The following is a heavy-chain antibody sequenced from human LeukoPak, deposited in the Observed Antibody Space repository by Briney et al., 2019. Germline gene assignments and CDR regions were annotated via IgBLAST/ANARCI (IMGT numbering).Heavy chain of an antibody. CDR3: ATDLRAHYSNYVSRY. D-gene: IGHD4-11*01. V-gene: IGHV1-24*01. CDR2: FYPEGGET. Sequence: ASVKLSCKVSGYTLTELSMHWVRQAPGKGLEWMAGFYPEGGETIYAQKFQGRVTITEHTSTDTAYMELSRLRSKDAAVYFCATDLRAHYSNYVSRYWGQGTLVTVSS. J-gene: IGHJ4*02. CDR1: GYTLTELS.